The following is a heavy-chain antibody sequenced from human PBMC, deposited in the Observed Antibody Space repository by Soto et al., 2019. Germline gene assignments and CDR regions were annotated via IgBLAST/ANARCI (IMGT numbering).Heavy chain of an antibody. CDR3: ARLENSLYYFDY. D-gene: IGHD1-1*01. CDR1: GFSRSNTTIC. J-gene: IGHJ4*02. V-gene: IGHV2-26*03. Sequence: NTAENLTLTGTISGFSRSNTTICVSLIRQPPGKALECLAHIFSNDEKSYSTSLKTRLTISRDTSKSQVVLTMTNMDPVDTGTYYCARLENSLYYFDYWGQGALVTVSS. CDR2: IFSNDEK.